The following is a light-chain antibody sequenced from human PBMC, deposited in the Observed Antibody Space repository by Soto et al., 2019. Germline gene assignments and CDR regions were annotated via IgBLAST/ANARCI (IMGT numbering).Light chain of an antibody. CDR1: QRINIY. CDR3: QQSFSTPT. V-gene: IGKV1-39*01. J-gene: IGKJ5*01. Sequence: DIQMTHSPSSLSTSVVDRVTITFRSSQRINIYLNWYRQKPGKAPELLIYSASNLQSGVPSRFSGSGSGTDFTLTISSLQPEDFATYYCQQSFSTPTFGQGTRLEIK. CDR2: SAS.